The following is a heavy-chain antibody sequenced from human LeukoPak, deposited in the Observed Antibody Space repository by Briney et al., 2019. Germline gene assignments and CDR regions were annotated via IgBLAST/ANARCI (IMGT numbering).Heavy chain of an antibody. Sequence: SETLSLTCAVYGGSFSGYYWSCIREPPGKGLGWMGEINHRGSTHYNPSLKSRVTITVDTSKNQFSLKLSSVTAADTAVYYCARVIGYYYDSSGLNYFDYWGQGTLVTVSS. D-gene: IGHD3-22*01. V-gene: IGHV4-34*01. CDR2: INHRGST. CDR3: ARVIGYYYDSSGLNYFDY. J-gene: IGHJ4*02. CDR1: GGSFSGYY.